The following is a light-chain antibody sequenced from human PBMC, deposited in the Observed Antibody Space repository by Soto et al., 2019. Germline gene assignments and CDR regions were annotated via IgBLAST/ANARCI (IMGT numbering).Light chain of an antibody. CDR1: NIGSKS. Sequence: SYELTQPPSVSVAPGQTARITCGGNNIGSKSVHWYQQKPGQAPVLVVYDDSDRPPGIPERISGSNSGNTATLTISRVEAGDEAVYYCQVWDNSSDHPGVFGTGTKVTVL. J-gene: IGLJ1*01. V-gene: IGLV3-21*02. CDR2: DDS. CDR3: QVWDNSSDHPGV.